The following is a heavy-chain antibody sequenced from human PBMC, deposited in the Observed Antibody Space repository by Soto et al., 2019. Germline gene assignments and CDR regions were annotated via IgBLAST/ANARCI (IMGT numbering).Heavy chain of an antibody. CDR3: ARDYDYVWGSYRDAFDI. D-gene: IGHD3-16*02. V-gene: IGHV1-46*03. Sequence: ASVKVSCKASGYTFTSYYMHWVRQAPGQGLEWMGIINPSGGSTSYAQKFQGRVTMTRDTSTSTVYMELSSLRSEDTAVYYCARDYDYVWGSYRDAFDIWGQGTMVTVSS. CDR2: INPSGGST. CDR1: GYTFTSYY. J-gene: IGHJ3*02.